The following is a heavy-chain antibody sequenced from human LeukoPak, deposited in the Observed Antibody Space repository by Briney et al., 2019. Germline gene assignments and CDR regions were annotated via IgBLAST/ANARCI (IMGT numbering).Heavy chain of an antibody. V-gene: IGHV3-48*03. CDR2: ISLSGSTI. J-gene: IGHJ3*02. CDR3: ARETLGAQNAFDI. CDR1: GFTFSSYE. Sequence: PGGPLRLSCAASGFTFSSYEMTWVRQAPGKGLEWVSYISLSGSTIYYADSVKGRFTISRDNAKNSLYLQMNSLRAEDTAVYYCARETLGAQNAFDIWGQGTMVTVSS. D-gene: IGHD1-26*01.